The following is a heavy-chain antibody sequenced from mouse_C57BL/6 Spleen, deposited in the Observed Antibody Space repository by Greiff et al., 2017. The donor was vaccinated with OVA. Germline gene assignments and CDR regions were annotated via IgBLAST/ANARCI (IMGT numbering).Heavy chain of an antibody. D-gene: IGHD4-1*02. Sequence: VQLQQSGAELVKPGASVKISCKASGYAFSSYWLNWVKQRPGKGLEWIGQIYPGDGDTNYNGKFKGKATLTADKSSSTAYMQLCSLSSEDSAVNFCAPQLGRGWFAYWGQGTLVTVSA. CDR1: GYAFSSYW. CDR2: IYPGDGDT. J-gene: IGHJ3*01. CDR3: APQLGRGWFAY. V-gene: IGHV1-80*01.